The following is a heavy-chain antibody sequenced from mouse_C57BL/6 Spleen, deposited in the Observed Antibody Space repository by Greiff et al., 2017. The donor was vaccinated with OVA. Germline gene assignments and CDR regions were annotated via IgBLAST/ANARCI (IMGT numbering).Heavy chain of an antibody. V-gene: IGHV1-50*01. D-gene: IGHD1-1*01. CDR1: GYTFTSYW. Sequence: QVQLQQPGAELVKPGASVKLSCKASGYTFTSYWMQWVKQRPGQGLEWIGEIDPSDSYTNYNQKFKGKATLTVDTSSSTAYMQLSSLTSADSAVYYCARREAGSSYFDYWGKGTTLTVAS. CDR2: IDPSDSYT. CDR3: ARREAGSSYFDY. J-gene: IGHJ2*01.